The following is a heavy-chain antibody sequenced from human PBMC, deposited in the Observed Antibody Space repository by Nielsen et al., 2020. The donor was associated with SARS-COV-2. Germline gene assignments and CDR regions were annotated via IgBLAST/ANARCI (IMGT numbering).Heavy chain of an antibody. J-gene: IGHJ4*02. CDR2: ISWNSGSI. Sequence: GGSLRLSCAASGFTFDDYAMHWVRQAPGKGLEWVSGISWNSGSIGYADSVKGRFTISRDNSKNTLYLQMNSLRAEDTAVYYCASDGGGDRKDYWGQGTLVTVSS. CDR3: ASDGGGDRKDY. CDR1: GFTFDDYA. V-gene: IGHV3-9*01. D-gene: IGHD4-17*01.